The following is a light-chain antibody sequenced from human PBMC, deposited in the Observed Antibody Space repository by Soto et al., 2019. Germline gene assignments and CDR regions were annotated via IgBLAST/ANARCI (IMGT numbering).Light chain of an antibody. CDR1: QSISRY. CDR2: GAF. J-gene: IGKJ4*01. Sequence: DIQMTQSPSSLSASAGDTVTITCRASQSISRYLNWFQQKPGKVPKLLIYGAFNLQSGVPSRFSGSGYGTDFTLTISTVQPEDFATYYCQQSYTVPRGFGGGTKVEIK. CDR3: QQSYTVPRG. V-gene: IGKV1-39*01.